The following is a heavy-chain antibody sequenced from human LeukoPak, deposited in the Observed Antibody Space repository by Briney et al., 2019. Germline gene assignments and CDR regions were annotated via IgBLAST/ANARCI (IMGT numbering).Heavy chain of an antibody. CDR1: GYTFTYYY. D-gene: IGHD3-10*01. Sequence: ASVKVSCKASGYTFTYYYIHWVRQAPGQRLEWKGIINPSGGSTTYAQKFQGRVALTRDTSTSTVYMELSSLRSEDTALYYCARSPYTYGSLFYLDYWGQGTLVTVSS. CDR3: ARSPYTYGSLFYLDY. J-gene: IGHJ4*02. V-gene: IGHV1-46*01. CDR2: INPSGGST.